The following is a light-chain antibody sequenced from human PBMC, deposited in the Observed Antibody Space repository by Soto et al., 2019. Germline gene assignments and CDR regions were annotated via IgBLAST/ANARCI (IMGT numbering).Light chain of an antibody. J-gene: IGKJ5*01. Sequence: PGERVTLSCRARQSVSSRYLTWYQQKPGQAPRLLIYAASTRATGIPARFSGSGSGTDFTLTISSLEPEDFAVYYCHQRQYWPPITFGQGTRLEIK. V-gene: IGKV3-11*01. CDR3: HQRQYWPPIT. CDR2: AAS. CDR1: QSVSSRY.